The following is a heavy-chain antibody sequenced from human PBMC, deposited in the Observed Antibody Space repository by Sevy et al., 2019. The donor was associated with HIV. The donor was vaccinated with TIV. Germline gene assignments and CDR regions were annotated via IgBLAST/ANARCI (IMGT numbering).Heavy chain of an antibody. Sequence: ASVKVSCKASGYTFTSYGISWVRQAPGQGLEWMGWISAYNGNTNYAQKLQDRVTMTTDTSTSTAYMELRSLRSDDTAVYYCARDRFGYSSSSEGFDYWGQGTLVTVSS. D-gene: IGHD6-6*01. J-gene: IGHJ4*02. CDR1: GYTFTSYG. CDR2: ISAYNGNT. V-gene: IGHV1-18*04. CDR3: ARDRFGYSSSSEGFDY.